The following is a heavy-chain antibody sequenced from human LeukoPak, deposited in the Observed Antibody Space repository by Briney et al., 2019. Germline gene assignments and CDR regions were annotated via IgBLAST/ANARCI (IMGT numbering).Heavy chain of an antibody. CDR2: ISSSSSYI. V-gene: IGHV3-21*01. Sequence: GGSLRLSCAASGFTFSSYSMNWVRQAPGKGLEWVSSISSSSSYIYHADSVKGRFTISRDNAKNSLYLQMNSLRAEDTAVYYCARGEGLDYWGQGTLVTVSS. J-gene: IGHJ4*02. CDR1: GFTFSSYS. CDR3: ARGEGLDY.